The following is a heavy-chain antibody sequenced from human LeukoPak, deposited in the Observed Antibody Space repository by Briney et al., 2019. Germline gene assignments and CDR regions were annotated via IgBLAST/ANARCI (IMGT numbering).Heavy chain of an antibody. Sequence: GGSLRLSCSASGFTFADHATHWVRQTPGKGLEWVSGIDWNSSHMVYADSVRGRFTISRDNAKNSLYLQMNSVRTEDTALYYCAKDGSSTLDDAFDFWGQGTMVTVSS. CDR1: GFTFADHA. V-gene: IGHV3-9*01. CDR3: AKDGSSTLDDAFDF. J-gene: IGHJ3*01. D-gene: IGHD1-26*01. CDR2: IDWNSSHM.